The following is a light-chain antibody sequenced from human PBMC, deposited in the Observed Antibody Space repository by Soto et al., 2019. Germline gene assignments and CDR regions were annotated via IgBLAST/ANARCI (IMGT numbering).Light chain of an antibody. V-gene: IGLV2-14*01. CDR1: SSDVGGYNY. J-gene: IGLJ1*01. CDR2: EVS. CDR3: SSYTSSSTLV. Sequence: QAVVTQPASVSGTPGQSITISCTGTSSDVGGYNYVSWYQQHPGKAPKLMIYEVSNRPSGVSHRFSGSKSVNTASLTICGRQAEDEADYYCSSYTSSSTLVFGTGTKLTVL.